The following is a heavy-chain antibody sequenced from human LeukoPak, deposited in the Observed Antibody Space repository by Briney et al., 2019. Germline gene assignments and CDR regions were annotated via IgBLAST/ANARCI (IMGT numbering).Heavy chain of an antibody. CDR1: GGSFSGYY. CDR2: INHSGST. V-gene: IGHV4-34*01. J-gene: IGHJ4*02. CDR3: ARSPSYESSGYFVDY. Sequence: SETLSLTCAVYGGSFSGYYWSWIRQPPGKGLEWIGEINHSGSTNYNPSLKRRVTISVDTSKNQFSLRLSSVTAADTAVYYCARSPSYESSGYFVDYWGQGTLVTVSS. D-gene: IGHD3-22*01.